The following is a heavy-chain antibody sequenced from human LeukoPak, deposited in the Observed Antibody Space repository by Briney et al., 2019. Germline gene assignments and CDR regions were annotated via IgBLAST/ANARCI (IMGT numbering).Heavy chain of an antibody. CDR2: IYYSGST. Sequence: SETLSLTCTVSGDSIRSYYWSWIWQPPGKGLEWIGYIYYSGSTNYNPSLKSRVTISLDTSKNHFSLKVSSVTAADTAVYYCASVNYDFWSGHPNWFDPWGQGTLITVSS. CDR3: ASVNYDFWSGHPNWFDP. J-gene: IGHJ5*02. V-gene: IGHV4-59*01. D-gene: IGHD3-3*01. CDR1: GDSIRSYY.